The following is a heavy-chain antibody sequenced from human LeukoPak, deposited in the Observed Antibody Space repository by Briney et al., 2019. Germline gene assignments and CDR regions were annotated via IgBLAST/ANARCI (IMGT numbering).Heavy chain of an antibody. CDR1: GYSFTSYW. CDR3: GMSGDRVPLQDDVFDV. V-gene: IGHV5-51*01. Sequence: GESPKISCKGSGYSFTSYWIGWVRQMPGKGLEWMGIIYPGDSGPSYSPSFQGQVTISVDKSINTAYLQWSSLHASDTAMYYCGMSGDRVPLQDDVFDVWGQGTMVTVST. D-gene: IGHD1-26*01. J-gene: IGHJ3*01. CDR2: IYPGDSGP.